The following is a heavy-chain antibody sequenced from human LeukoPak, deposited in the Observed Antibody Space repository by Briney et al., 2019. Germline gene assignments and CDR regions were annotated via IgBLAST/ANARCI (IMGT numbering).Heavy chain of an antibody. D-gene: IGHD6-19*01. CDR1: GGSISSYY. V-gene: IGHV4-59*01. J-gene: IGHJ4*02. Sequence: PSVTLSLTCTVSGGSISSYYWSWLRQPPGKGLEWIGYIYYSGSTNYSPSLKSRVTISVDTSKNQFSLKLSSVTAADTAVYYCARDSVAGTFDYWGQGTLVTVSS. CDR2: IYYSGST. CDR3: ARDSVAGTFDY.